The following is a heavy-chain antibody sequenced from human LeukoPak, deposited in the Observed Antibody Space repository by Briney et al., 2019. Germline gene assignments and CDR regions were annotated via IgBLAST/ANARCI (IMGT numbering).Heavy chain of an antibody. CDR3: ATDFRIAAAGTSFDY. V-gene: IGHV1-24*01. Sequence: ASVKVSCKVSGYTLTELSMHWVRQAPGKGREWMGGFDPEDGETIYAQKFQGRVTMTEDTSTDTAYMELSSLRSEDTAVYYCATDFRIAAAGTSFDYWGQGTLVTVSS. D-gene: IGHD6-13*01. CDR2: FDPEDGET. J-gene: IGHJ4*02. CDR1: GYTLTELS.